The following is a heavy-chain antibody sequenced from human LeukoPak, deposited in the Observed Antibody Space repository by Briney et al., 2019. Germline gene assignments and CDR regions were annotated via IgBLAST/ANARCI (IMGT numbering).Heavy chain of an antibody. V-gene: IGHV4-4*08. CDR2: IYNGATT. CDR1: GGPISNYY. Sequence: SETLSLTCDVSGGPISNYYWTWIRQPPGKGLEWLGFIYNGATTNYNPSLKSRVTISVDTSKNQFSLRLSSVTAADTAMYYCARVTTAWYVVGYWGQGTLVTVSS. CDR3: ARVTTAWYVVGY. J-gene: IGHJ4*02. D-gene: IGHD6-13*01.